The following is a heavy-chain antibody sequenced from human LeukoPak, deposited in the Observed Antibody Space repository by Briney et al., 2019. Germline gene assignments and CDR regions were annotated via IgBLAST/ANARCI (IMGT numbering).Heavy chain of an antibody. Sequence: GESLKISCQGFGYSFTSYWIGWVRQMPGKGMEWMGVIYPGDSRIRYNPSFQGQVTISVDKSISTAYLQWVSLKASDTAMYYCACRDLTSTWSFPWGQGTLVTVSS. CDR2: IYPGDSRI. V-gene: IGHV5-51*01. CDR1: GYSFTSYW. CDR3: ACRDLTSTWSFP. D-gene: IGHD6-13*01. J-gene: IGHJ5*02.